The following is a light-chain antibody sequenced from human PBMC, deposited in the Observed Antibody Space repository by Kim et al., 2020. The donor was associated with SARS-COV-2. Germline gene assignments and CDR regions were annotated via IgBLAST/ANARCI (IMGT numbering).Light chain of an antibody. CDR1: VRXKNX. V-gene: IGLV3-27*01. CDR3: YSAADNNWV. Sequence: PRHAAGXTCAGDVRXKNXPRWLXQTPVLAALLVIYKDSERPAGIPYRFSGPSSGTTDTFTISGAQVXDETDYYCYSAADNNWVFGGGTQLTVL. J-gene: IGLJ3*02. CDR2: KDS.